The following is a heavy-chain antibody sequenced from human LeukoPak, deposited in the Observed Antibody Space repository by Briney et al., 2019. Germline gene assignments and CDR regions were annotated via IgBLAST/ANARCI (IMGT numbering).Heavy chain of an antibody. CDR2: IWYDGSNK. CDR3: ARARVEMATIIDY. J-gene: IGHJ4*02. V-gene: IGHV3-33*01. CDR1: GFTFSSYG. Sequence: GRSLRLSCAASGFTFSSYGMPWVRQAPGKGLEWVAVIWYDGSNKYYADSVKGRFTISRDNSKNALYLQMNSLRAEDTAVYYCARARVEMATIIDYWGQGTLVTVSS. D-gene: IGHD5-12*01.